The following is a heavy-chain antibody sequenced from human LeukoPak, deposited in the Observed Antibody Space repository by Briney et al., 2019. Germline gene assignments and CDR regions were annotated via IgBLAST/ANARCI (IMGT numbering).Heavy chain of an antibody. J-gene: IGHJ4*02. CDR3: ARVGELGYYYDSSGYQTIDY. CDR1: GGSLGSNY. CDR2: IHASGTT. V-gene: IGHV4-4*07. D-gene: IGHD3-22*01. Sequence: PSETLSLTCTISGGSLGSNYWSWIRQPAGKGLEWIGRIHASGTTNYDPSLKRRVTMSVDTSKNQFSLKLSSVTAADTAVYYCARVGELGYYYDSSGYQTIDYWGQGTLVTVSS.